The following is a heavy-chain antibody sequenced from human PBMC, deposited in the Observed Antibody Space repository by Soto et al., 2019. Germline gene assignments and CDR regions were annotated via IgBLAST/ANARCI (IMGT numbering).Heavy chain of an antibody. V-gene: IGHV1-18*04. CDR3: ARVRCSSTSCYFGEDYYYYGLDV. CDR1: GYTFTSYG. CDR2: ISAYNGDT. Sequence: QVQLVQPGAEVKKPGASVKVSCKASGYTFTSYGISWVRQAPGQGLEWMGWISAYNGDTNYVQKLQGRVTMTTDTSTNKAYMELRSLRSDDTAVYYCARVRCSSTSCYFGEDYYYYGLDVWGQGTTVTVSS. J-gene: IGHJ6*02. D-gene: IGHD2-2*01.